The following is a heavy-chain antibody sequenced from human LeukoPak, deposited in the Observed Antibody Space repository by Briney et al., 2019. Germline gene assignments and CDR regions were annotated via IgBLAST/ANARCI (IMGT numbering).Heavy chain of an antibody. V-gene: IGHV3-23*01. Sequence: GGSLRLSCAASGFTFSSYAMTWVRQAPGKGLEWVSGISGSGTNTYYADSVKGRFTISRDNSKNTLYLQMNSLRAEDTAAYYCAKGTYDSRGHFDYWGQGTLVSVSS. CDR3: AKGTYDSRGHFDY. J-gene: IGHJ4*02. CDR1: GFTFSSYA. CDR2: ISGSGTNT. D-gene: IGHD3-22*01.